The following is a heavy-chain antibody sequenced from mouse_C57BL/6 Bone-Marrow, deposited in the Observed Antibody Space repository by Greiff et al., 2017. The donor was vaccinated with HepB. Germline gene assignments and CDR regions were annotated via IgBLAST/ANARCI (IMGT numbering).Heavy chain of an antibody. Sequence: ESGPGLVKPSQSLSLTCSVTGYSITSGYYWNWIRQFPGNKLEWMGYISYDGSNNYNPSLKNRISITRDTSKNQFFLKLNAVTTEDTATYYCARGSSGYGAMDYWGQGTSVTVSS. CDR1: GYSITSGYY. CDR2: ISYDGSN. V-gene: IGHV3-6*01. J-gene: IGHJ4*01. CDR3: ARGSSGYGAMDY. D-gene: IGHD3-2*02.